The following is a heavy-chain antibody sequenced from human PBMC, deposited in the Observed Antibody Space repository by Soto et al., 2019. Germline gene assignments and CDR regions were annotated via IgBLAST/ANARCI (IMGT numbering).Heavy chain of an antibody. Sequence: ASVKVSCKASGYTFTCYYMHWVRQAPGQGLEWMGWINPNSGGTNYAQKSQGRVTMTRDTSISTAYMELSRLRSDDTAVYYCARGQLELRGLFADYYYYGMDVWGQGTTVTVSS. CDR1: GYTFTCYY. D-gene: IGHD1-7*01. CDR2: INPNSGGT. V-gene: IGHV1-2*02. CDR3: ARGQLELRGLFADYYYYGMDV. J-gene: IGHJ6*02.